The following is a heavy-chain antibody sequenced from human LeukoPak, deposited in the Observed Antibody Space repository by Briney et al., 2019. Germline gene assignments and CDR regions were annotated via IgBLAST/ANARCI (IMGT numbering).Heavy chain of an antibody. CDR1: GFTFSSYA. D-gene: IGHD3-16*01. CDR3: AKDLTDTGDDY. Sequence: PGGSLRLSCAASGFTFSSYAMSWVRQAPGKGLEWVSTISGSGGSTYYADSVKGRFTVSRDTSKNTLYLQMNSLRAEDTAVYYCAKDLTDTGDDYWGQGTLVTVSS. CDR2: ISGSGGST. V-gene: IGHV3-23*01. J-gene: IGHJ4*02.